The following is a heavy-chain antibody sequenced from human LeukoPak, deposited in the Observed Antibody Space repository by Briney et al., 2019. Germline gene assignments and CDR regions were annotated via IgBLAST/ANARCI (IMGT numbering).Heavy chain of an antibody. CDR3: ARGRGDDYVWGSYRYPYAFDI. Sequence: SDTLSLTCAVSGYSISSSNWWGWIRQPPGKGLEWIGYIYYSGSTNYNPSLKSRVTMSVDTSKNQFSLKLSSVTALDTAVYYCARGRGDDYVWGSYRYPYAFDIWGQGTMVTVSS. V-gene: IGHV4-28*06. J-gene: IGHJ3*02. D-gene: IGHD3-16*02. CDR1: GYSISSSNW. CDR2: IYYSGST.